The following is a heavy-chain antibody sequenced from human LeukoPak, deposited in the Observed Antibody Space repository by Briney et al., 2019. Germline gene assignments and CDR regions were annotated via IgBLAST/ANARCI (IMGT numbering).Heavy chain of an antibody. CDR1: GFTFRSYW. CDR3: AANGGPFDF. Sequence: PGGSLRLSCAASGFTFRSYWMSRVRQAPGKGLEWVANIKQDGSGKYYVDSVKGRFTISRDNAKNSLFLQMNSLRAEDTAVYYCAANGGPFDFWGQGTLVTVSS. J-gene: IGHJ4*02. D-gene: IGHD4-23*01. CDR2: IKQDGSGK. V-gene: IGHV3-7*05.